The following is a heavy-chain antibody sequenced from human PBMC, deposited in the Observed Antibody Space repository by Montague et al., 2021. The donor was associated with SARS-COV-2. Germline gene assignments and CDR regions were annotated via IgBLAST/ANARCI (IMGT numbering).Heavy chain of an antibody. CDR3: ARMGWLRGWFDP. CDR2: IYTSGST. J-gene: IGHJ5*02. D-gene: IGHD5-12*01. V-gene: IGHV4-61*02. Sequence: TLSLTCTVSGGSISSGSYYWSWIRQPAGKGLEWIGRIYTSGSTNYNPSLKSRVTISVDTSKNQFSLKLSSVTAADTAVYYCARMGWLRGWFDPLGPGNPGHRLL. CDR1: GGSISSGSYY.